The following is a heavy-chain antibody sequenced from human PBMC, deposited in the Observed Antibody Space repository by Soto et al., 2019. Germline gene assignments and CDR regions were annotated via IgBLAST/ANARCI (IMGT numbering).Heavy chain of an antibody. J-gene: IGHJ5*02. CDR2: IYHSGST. Sequence: QLQLQESGPGLVRPSQTLSLTCAVSGGSISSGGYSWNWIRQPPGKGLEWIVYIYHSGSTLYNPSLKSRVTTSVDKSKNQFSLKLSSVTAADTAVYYCARDQLEGNWFDPWGQGTLVTVSS. CDR3: ARDQLEGNWFDP. CDR1: GGSISSGGYS. V-gene: IGHV4-30-2*01. D-gene: IGHD1-1*01.